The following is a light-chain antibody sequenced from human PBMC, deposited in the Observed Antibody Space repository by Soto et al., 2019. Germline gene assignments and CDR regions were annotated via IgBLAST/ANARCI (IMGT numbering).Light chain of an antibody. CDR1: HSVGGN. V-gene: IGKV3-15*01. CDR2: DAS. J-gene: IGKJ2*01. CDR3: QQYNNWPPYT. Sequence: EIVMTQSPATLSVSPGERVTLSCRATHSVGGNLAWYQQTPGQAPRLLIYDASTRATGIPARFSGSGSGTEFTLTISSLQSEDFAVYVCQQYNNWPPYTFGQGTKREIK.